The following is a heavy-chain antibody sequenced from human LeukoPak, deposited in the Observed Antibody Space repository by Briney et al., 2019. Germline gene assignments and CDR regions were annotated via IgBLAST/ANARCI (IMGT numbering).Heavy chain of an antibody. V-gene: IGHV3-20*04. Sequence: GGSLRLSCAASGFTFDDYGMSWVRQAPGKGLECGSGINWNGGSTGYADSVKGRFTISRDNAKNSLYLQMNSLRAEDTALYYCARVNYGSGSYTYYFDYWSQGTLVTVSS. D-gene: IGHD3-10*01. J-gene: IGHJ4*02. CDR1: GFTFDDYG. CDR3: ARVNYGSGSYTYYFDY. CDR2: INWNGGST.